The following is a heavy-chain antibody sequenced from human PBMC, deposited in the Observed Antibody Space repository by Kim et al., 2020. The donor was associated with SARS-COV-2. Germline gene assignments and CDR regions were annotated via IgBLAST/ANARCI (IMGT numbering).Heavy chain of an antibody. D-gene: IGHD4-17*01. CDR1: GGSFSGYY. J-gene: IGHJ2*01. V-gene: IGHV4-34*01. Sequence: SETLSLTCAVYGGSFSGYYWSWIRQPPGKGLEWIGEINHSGSTNYNPSLKSRVTISVDTSKNQFSLKLSSVTAADTAVYYCAREEDYGDYGGFDLWGRGTLVTVSS. CDR3: AREEDYGDYGGFDL. CDR2: INHSGST.